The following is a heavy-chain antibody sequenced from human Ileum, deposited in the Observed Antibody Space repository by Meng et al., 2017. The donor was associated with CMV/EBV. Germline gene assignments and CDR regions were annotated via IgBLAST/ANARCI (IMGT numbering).Heavy chain of an antibody. CDR1: GFSLTTTVES. D-gene: IGHD6-6*01. Sequence: ITLKDTGPTRDRPTQTLTLTCTFSGFSLTTTVESVGWIRQPPGKALEWLALIHGGGGQQYSSSLQSRLTATRDTSKNQVVLTMTNMDPVDTATYYCVHRYSSSSGQVSWGQGTLVTVSS. V-gene: IGHV2-5*02. J-gene: IGHJ5*02. CDR3: VHRYSSSSGQVS. CDR2: IHGGGGQ.